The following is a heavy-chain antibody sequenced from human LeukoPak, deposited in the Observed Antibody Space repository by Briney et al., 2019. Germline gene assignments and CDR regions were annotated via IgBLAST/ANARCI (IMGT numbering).Heavy chain of an antibody. CDR2: ISDSGST. V-gene: IGHV4-39*02. D-gene: IGHD3-22*01. CDR3: AREVEYYDSSGYRPHAFDI. CDR1: GGSISSRSYY. J-gene: IGHJ3*02. Sequence: SETLSLTCTVSGGSISSRSYYWGWIRQPPGKGLEWIGKISDSGSTYYSPSLRSRVTISIDMSKNQFSLKLNSVTAADTAVYYCAREVEYYDSSGYRPHAFDIWGQGTVVTVSS.